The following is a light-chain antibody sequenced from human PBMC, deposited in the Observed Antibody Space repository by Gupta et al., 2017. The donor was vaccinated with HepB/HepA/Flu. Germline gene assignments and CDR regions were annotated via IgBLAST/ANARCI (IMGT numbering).Light chain of an antibody. Sequence: EIVLTQSPATLSWSPGERATLSCRASQSVSSYLAWYQQKPGQAPRLLIYDASNRATGIPARFSGSGSGTDFTLTISSLEPEDFAVYYCQQRSNWPPRVTFGPGTKVDIK. J-gene: IGKJ3*01. V-gene: IGKV3-11*01. CDR3: QQRSNWPPRVT. CDR1: QSVSSY. CDR2: DAS.